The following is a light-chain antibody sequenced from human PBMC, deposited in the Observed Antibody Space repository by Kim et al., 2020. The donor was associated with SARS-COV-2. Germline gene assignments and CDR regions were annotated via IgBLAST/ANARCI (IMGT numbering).Light chain of an antibody. CDR3: QSYDTNNWV. Sequence: GKAGATACTCGSGSIANNDVHCYQLRPGSAPTPITSVDNQRRSGVPDRFSGSVDSSSNSATLTISGLRAEDEADYYCQSYDTNNWVFGGGTQLTVL. V-gene: IGLV6-57*02. CDR1: SGSIANND. J-gene: IGLJ3*02. CDR2: VDN.